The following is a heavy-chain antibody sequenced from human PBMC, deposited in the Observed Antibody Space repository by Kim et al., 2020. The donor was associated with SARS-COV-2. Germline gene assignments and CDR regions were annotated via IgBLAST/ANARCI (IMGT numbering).Heavy chain of an antibody. D-gene: IGHD2-15*01. CDR3: ARVIRWRYCSGGSCSGWFDP. Sequence: SETLSLTCTVSGYSISSGYYWGWIRQPPGTGLEWIGSIYHSGSTYYNPSLKSRVTISVDTSKNQFSLKLSSVTAADTAVYYCARVIRWRYCSGGSCSGWFDPWGQGTLVTVSS. J-gene: IGHJ5*02. V-gene: IGHV4-38-2*02. CDR2: IYHSGST. CDR1: GYSISSGYY.